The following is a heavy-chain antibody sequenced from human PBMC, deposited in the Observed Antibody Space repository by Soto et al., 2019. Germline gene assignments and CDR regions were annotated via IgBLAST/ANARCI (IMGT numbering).Heavy chain of an antibody. CDR2: IYYSGST. Sequence: QVQLQESGPGLVKPSETLSLTCTVSGGSISSYYWSWIRQPPGKGLEWIGYIYYSGSTNYNPSLTSRVTISVDTSKNQFSLKLSAVTAADTAVYYCARRFDSWGQGTLVTVSS. V-gene: IGHV4-59*08. J-gene: IGHJ4*02. CDR1: GGSISSYY. CDR3: ARRFDS.